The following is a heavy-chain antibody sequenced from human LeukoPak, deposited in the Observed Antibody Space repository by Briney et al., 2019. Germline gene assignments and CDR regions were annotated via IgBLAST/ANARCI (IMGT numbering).Heavy chain of an antibody. CDR2: ISSSSSYI. D-gene: IGHD6-13*01. J-gene: IGHJ4*02. CDR3: ASLSSSFFVDY. CDR1: GFTFSSYS. Sequence: TGGSLRLSCAASGFTFSSYSMNGVRQAPGKGLEWVSSISSSSSYIYYADSVKGRFTISRDNAKNSLYLQMNSLRAEDTAVYYCASLSSSFFVDYWGQGTLVTVSS. V-gene: IGHV3-21*01.